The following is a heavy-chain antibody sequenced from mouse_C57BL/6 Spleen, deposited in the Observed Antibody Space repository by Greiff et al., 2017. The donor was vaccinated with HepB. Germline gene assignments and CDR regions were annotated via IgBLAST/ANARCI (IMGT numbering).Heavy chain of an antibody. J-gene: IGHJ3*01. V-gene: IGHV1-9*01. CDR3: ASFITTVVATDAY. D-gene: IGHD1-1*01. CDR2: ILPVSGST. Sequence: VQLQQSGAELMKPGASVKLSCKATGYTFTGYWIEWVKQRPGHGLEWIGEILPVSGSTNYNEKFKGKATFTADTSSNTAYMQLSSLTTEDSAIYYCASFITTVVATDAYWGQGTLVTVSA. CDR1: GYTFTGYW.